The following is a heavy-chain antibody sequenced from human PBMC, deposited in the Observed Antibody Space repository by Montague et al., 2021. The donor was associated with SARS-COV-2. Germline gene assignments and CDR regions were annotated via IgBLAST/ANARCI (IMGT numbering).Heavy chain of an antibody. CDR1: GVSTASHY. Sequence: SETLSLTCTVSGVSTASHYWNWIRPSLQTRTEWIGYVYYNGDTKYNPSLQSRVTISIDTSENQFSLRLNSVTAADTAVYFCARGWAFDPWGQGGLVTVSS. CDR2: VYYNGDT. D-gene: IGHD6-19*01. J-gene: IGHJ3*01. CDR3: ARGWAFDP. V-gene: IGHV4-59*08.